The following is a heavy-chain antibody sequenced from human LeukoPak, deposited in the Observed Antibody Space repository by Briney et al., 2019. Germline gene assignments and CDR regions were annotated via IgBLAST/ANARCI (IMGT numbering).Heavy chain of an antibody. J-gene: IGHJ6*02. D-gene: IGHD3-9*01. CDR1: GYTLPELS. CDR3: ATLHYDILTGYYRYYYYGMDV. V-gene: IGHV1-24*01. CDR2: FDPEDGET. Sequence: ASVKVSCKVSGYTLPELSMHWVRQAPGKGLEWMGGFDPEDGETIYAQKFQGRVTMTEDTSTDTAYMELSSLRSEDTAVYYCATLHYDILTGYYRYYYYGMDVWGQGTTVTVSS.